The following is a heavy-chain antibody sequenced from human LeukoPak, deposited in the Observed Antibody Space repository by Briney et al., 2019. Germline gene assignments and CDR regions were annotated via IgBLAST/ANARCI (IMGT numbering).Heavy chain of an antibody. CDR2: IKAKTDGGTT. J-gene: IGHJ4*02. V-gene: IGHV3-15*01. D-gene: IGHD6-19*01. CDR3: ARDRIAVAGTQVVHFDY. CDR1: GFSFRNTW. Sequence: GGSLRLSCAASGFSFRNTWMSWVRQAPGKGLEWVGRIKAKTDGGTTDYAAPVKGRFTISRDDSKHTLFLQMNSLKTEDTAVYYCARDRIAVAGTQVVHFDYWGQGTLVTVSS.